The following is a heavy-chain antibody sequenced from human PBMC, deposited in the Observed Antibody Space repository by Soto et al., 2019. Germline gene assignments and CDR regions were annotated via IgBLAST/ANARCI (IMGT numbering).Heavy chain of an antibody. J-gene: IGHJ4*02. Sequence: VQLLESGGGLVQPGGSLRLSCAASGFTFSSYWMNWVRQAPGKGLEWVANINQDGSDYNHVASVKGRFTISRDNAKNSLFLQMNALRVEDTAVYYCARTGDGHHDFLDYWGQGILVSVSS. CDR3: ARTGDGHHDFLDY. CDR2: INQDGSDY. CDR1: GFTFSSYW. D-gene: IGHD1-1*01. V-gene: IGHV3-7*01.